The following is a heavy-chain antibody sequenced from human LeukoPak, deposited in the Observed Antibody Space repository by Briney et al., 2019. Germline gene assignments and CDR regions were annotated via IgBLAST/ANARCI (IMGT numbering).Heavy chain of an antibody. CDR1: GGSISSYY. V-gene: IGHV4-59*01. J-gene: IGHJ3*02. CDR2: IHYSGST. D-gene: IGHD1-26*01. CDR3: ARDVGGRIGASDI. Sequence: SQTLSLTCTVSGGSISSYYWSWIRQPPGEGLEWIEYIHYSGSTNYNPSFKSRVTISVDTSKNQFSLKLSSVTAADTAVYYCARDVGGRIGASDIWGQGTMVTVSS.